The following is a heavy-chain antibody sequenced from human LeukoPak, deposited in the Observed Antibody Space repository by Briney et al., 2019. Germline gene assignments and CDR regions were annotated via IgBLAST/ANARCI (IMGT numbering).Heavy chain of an antibody. V-gene: IGHV3-23*01. CDR1: GFTFSSYA. CDR2: ISGSGGST. D-gene: IGHD3-10*01. CDR3: AKGLLWFREFDY. J-gene: IGHJ4*02. Sequence: GGSLRLSCAASGFTFSSYAMSWVRQAPGKGMEWVSAISGSGGSTYYADSVKGRFTISRDNSKDTLYLQMNSLRAEDTAVYYCAKGLLWFREFDYWGQGTLVTVSS.